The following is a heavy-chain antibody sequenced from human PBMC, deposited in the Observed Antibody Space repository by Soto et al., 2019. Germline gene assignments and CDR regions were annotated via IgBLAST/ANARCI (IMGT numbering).Heavy chain of an antibody. J-gene: IGHJ5*02. CDR3: ARVGIAVAGTGWFDP. D-gene: IGHD6-19*01. V-gene: IGHV1-69*01. Sequence: QVQLVQSGAEVKKPGSSVKVSCKASGGTFSSYAISWVRQAPGQGLEWMGGIIPIFGTANYAQKFQGRVTITADESMSTAYMELSSLRSEDTAVYYCARVGIAVAGTGWFDPWGQGTLVTVSS. CDR1: GGTFSSYA. CDR2: IIPIFGTA.